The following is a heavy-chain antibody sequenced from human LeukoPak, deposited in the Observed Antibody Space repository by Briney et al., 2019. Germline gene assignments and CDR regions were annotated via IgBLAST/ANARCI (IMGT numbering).Heavy chain of an antibody. Sequence: SETLSLTCTVSGGSISSGAYYWSWIRQPPGKGLEWIGYIYYSGSTYYNPSLKRRVTISVDTSKNQFSLKLSSVTAADTAVYYCARGTYYYDSSGYNQYYFDYWGQGALVTVSS. CDR2: IYYSGST. V-gene: IGHV4-30-4*02. CDR1: GGSISSGAYY. J-gene: IGHJ4*02. D-gene: IGHD3-22*01. CDR3: ARGTYYYDSSGYNQYYFDY.